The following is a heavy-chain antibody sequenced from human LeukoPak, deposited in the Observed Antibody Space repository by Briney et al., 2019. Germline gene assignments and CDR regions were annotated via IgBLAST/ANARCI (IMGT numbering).Heavy chain of an antibody. CDR2: IYLSDSDT. CDR1: TYGFSAYW. CDR3: AQGVSSDYFEY. J-gene: IGHJ4*02. D-gene: IGHD3-22*01. Sequence: GESLKISCKASTYGFSAYWIGWVRQMPGSGLEWVGIIYLSDSDTRYSPSFQGQVTISADESINTAYLQWSSLEASDTAMYYCAQGVSSDYFEYWGQGSLVTVSS. V-gene: IGHV5-51*01.